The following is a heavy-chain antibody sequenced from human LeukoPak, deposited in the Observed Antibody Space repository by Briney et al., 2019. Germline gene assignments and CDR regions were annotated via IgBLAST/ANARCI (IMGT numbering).Heavy chain of an antibody. CDR3: ARGDAIVGAQDDAFDT. D-gene: IGHD1-26*01. CDR2: IIPILGIA. V-gene: IGHV1-69*04. Sequence: GASVKVSCKASGGTFSSYAISWVRQAPGQGLEWMGRIIPILGIANYAQKFQGRVTITADKSTSTAYMELSSLRSEDTAVYYCARGDAIVGAQDDAFDTWGQGTMVTVSS. CDR1: GGTFSSYA. J-gene: IGHJ3*02.